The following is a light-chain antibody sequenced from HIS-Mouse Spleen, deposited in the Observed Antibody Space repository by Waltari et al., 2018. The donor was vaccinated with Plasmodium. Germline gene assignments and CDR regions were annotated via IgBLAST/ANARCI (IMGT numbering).Light chain of an antibody. Sequence: DIQMTQSPSTLSASVGERVTITCRASQSISSWLAWYQQKPVKASKLLIYKASSLESGVPSRFSGSGSGTEFTLTISSLQPDYFATYYCQQYNSYPFTFGPGTKVDIK. CDR2: KAS. V-gene: IGKV1-5*03. CDR3: QQYNSYPFT. CDR1: QSISSW. J-gene: IGKJ3*01.